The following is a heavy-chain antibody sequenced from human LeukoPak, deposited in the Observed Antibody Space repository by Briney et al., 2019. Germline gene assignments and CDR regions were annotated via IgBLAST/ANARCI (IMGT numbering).Heavy chain of an antibody. V-gene: IGHV3-9*01. D-gene: IGHD3-10*01. Sequence: GGSLRLSCAASGFTFDDYAMHWVRQAPGKGLEWVSGISWNSDTIGYADSVKGRFTISRDNAKNSLYLQMNSLRAEDTALYFCAKGFYDGITLVRGVITPFDYWGQGTLVTVSS. CDR1: GFTFDDYA. J-gene: IGHJ4*02. CDR2: ISWNSDTI. CDR3: AKGFYDGITLVRGVITPFDY.